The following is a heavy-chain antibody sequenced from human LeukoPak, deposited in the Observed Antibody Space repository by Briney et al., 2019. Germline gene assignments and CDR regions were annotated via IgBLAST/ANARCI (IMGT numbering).Heavy chain of an antibody. CDR2: ISSSDNTT. CDR3: AKRPVADTGRAFDY. V-gene: IGHV3-23*01. J-gene: IGHJ4*02. Sequence: GGSLRLSCAASGFTFSSYAMNWVREAPGKGWGWVSIISSSDNTTYYADSLKGRFTISRGNYKNPMYLQMNNLTAEDPAVYYCAKRPVADTGRAFDYWGQGTLVTVSS. D-gene: IGHD6-19*01. CDR1: GFTFSSYA.